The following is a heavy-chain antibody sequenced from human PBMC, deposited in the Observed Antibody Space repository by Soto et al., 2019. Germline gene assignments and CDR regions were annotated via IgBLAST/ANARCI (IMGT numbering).Heavy chain of an antibody. J-gene: IGHJ3*02. V-gene: IGHV4-59*01. CDR2: IYYSGST. Sequence: QVQLQESGPGLVKPSETLSLTCTVSGGSISSYYWSWIRQPPGKGLEWIGYIYYSGSTNYNPSLRSGGTISVDTSKNHFSLKLSSVTAADTAVYYCARVWGGAFDIWGQGTMVTVSS. D-gene: IGHD3-10*01. CDR1: GGSISSYY. CDR3: ARVWGGAFDI.